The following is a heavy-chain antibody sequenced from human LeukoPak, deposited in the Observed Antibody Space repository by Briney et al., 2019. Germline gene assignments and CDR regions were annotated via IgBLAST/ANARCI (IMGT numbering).Heavy chain of an antibody. V-gene: IGHV3-23*01. J-gene: IGHJ5*02. CDR3: AKAKYQLLWRNWFDP. D-gene: IGHD2-2*01. Sequence: PGGSLRLSCAASGFTFSSFGMSWVRQAPGKGLEWVSTISGSGSITYYADSMKGRFTISRDNSKNTLYLQMNSLRAEDTAVYYCAKAKYQLLWRNWFDPWGQGTLVTVSS. CDR2: ISGSGSIT. CDR1: GFTFSSFG.